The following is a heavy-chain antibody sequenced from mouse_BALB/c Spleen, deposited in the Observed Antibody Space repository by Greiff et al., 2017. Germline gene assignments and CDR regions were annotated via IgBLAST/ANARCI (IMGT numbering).Heavy chain of an antibody. CDR2: IWAGGST. J-gene: IGHJ4*01. V-gene: IGHV2-9*02. Sequence: QVQLKESGPGLVAPSQSLSITCTVSGFSLTSYGVHWVRQPPGKGLEWLGVIWAGGSTNYNSALMSRLSISKDNSKSQVFLKMNSLQTDDTAMYYCAREDDGYECYYAMDYWGQGTSVTVSS. D-gene: IGHD2-3*01. CDR3: AREDDGYECYYAMDY. CDR1: GFSLTSYG.